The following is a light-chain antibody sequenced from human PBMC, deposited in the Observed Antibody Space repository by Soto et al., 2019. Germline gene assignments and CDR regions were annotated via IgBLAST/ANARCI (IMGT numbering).Light chain of an antibody. Sequence: QLVMTQSSSASASLGCSVKRPCCLSSGHSTYIIAWPQQQPGKAPRFLMTLDRSGSYNRGSAVPDRFSGSSSGADRYLTISNLQFEDEGDYYCENRYSNTHKVLGGGTQRTVL. CDR1: SGHSTYI. CDR2: LDRSGSY. V-gene: IGLV4-60*02. J-gene: IGLJ3*02. CDR3: ENRYSNTHKV.